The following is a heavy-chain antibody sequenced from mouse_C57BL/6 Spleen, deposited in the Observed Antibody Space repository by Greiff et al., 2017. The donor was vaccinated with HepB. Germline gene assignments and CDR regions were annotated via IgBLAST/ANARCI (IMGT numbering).Heavy chain of an antibody. J-gene: IGHJ1*03. CDR1: GFTFSDYG. V-gene: IGHV5-17*01. Sequence: EVHLVESGGGLVKPGGSLKLSCAASGFTFSDYGMHWVRQAPEKGLEWVAYISSGSSTIYYADTVKGRFTISRDNAKNTLFLQMTSLRSEDTAMYYCAREAYYYGSSYNWYFDVWGTGTTVTVSS. CDR2: ISSGSSTI. CDR3: AREAYYYGSSYNWYFDV. D-gene: IGHD1-1*01.